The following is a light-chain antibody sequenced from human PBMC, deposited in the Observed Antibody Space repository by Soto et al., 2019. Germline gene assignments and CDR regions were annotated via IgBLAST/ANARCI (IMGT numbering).Light chain of an antibody. CDR1: SSDIGAYNY. CDR2: DVS. CDR3: SSYTRSGTYV. V-gene: IGLV2-14*01. Sequence: QSALTQPASVSGSPGQSITISCTGTSSDIGAYNYVSWYQQDPDKAPKLIISDVSNRPSGVSNRFSGSKSGNTASLTISGLQAEDEADYYCSSYTRSGTYVFRTGTKLTVL. J-gene: IGLJ1*01.